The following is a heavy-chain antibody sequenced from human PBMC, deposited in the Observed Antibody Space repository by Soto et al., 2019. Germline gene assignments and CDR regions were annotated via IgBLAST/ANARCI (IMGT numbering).Heavy chain of an antibody. D-gene: IGHD4-17*01. CDR1: GGSFSGYY. CDR3: ARNGGGADYGGFFDY. Sequence: SETLSLTCAVYGGSFSGYYWSWIRQPPGKGLEWIGEINHSGSTNYNPSLKSRVTISVDTSKNQFSLKLSSVTAADTAVYYCARNGGGADYGGFFDYWGQGTLVTVSS. J-gene: IGHJ4*02. CDR2: INHSGST. V-gene: IGHV4-34*01.